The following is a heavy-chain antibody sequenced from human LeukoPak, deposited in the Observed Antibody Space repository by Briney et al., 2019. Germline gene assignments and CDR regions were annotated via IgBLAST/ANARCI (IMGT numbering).Heavy chain of an antibody. Sequence: ASVKVSCKASGYIFTSYGISWVRQAPGQGLEWMGWISVYNGNTNYPQRLQCRVTMTTDTSTTTAYMELRSLRSGDTAVYYCARDINGYYYDSHGYYPTDLWGQGTLVTVSS. V-gene: IGHV1-18*01. CDR1: GYIFTSYG. D-gene: IGHD3-22*01. CDR2: ISVYNGNT. J-gene: IGHJ5*02. CDR3: ARDINGYYYDSHGYYPTDL.